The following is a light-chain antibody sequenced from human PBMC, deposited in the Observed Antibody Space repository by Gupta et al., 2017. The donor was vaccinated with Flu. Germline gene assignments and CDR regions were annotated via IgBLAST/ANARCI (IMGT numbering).Light chain of an antibody. V-gene: IGKV1-17*01. J-gene: IGKJ4*01. CDR3: LQHKRYPLT. CDR1: QGVRNV. CDR2: FAS. Sequence: DIQLTQSPYSLSASVGDSVTITCRASQGVRNVLGWYQQKPGKAPQLLIYFASTLESGVPSRFSGSGSGTEFTLTISILQPEDFATYFCLQHKRYPLTFGGGTKVEIK.